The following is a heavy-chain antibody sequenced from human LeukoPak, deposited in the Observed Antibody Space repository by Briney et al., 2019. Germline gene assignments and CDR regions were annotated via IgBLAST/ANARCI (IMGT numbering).Heavy chain of an antibody. CDR3: AKILWRVRGNWFDP. D-gene: IGHD3-10*01. Sequence: GGSLRLSCAASGFTFSSYAMSWVHQAPGKGLEWVSAISGSGGSTYYADSVKGRFTISRDNSKNTLYLQMNSLRAEDTAVYYCAKILWRVRGNWFDPWGQGTLVTVSS. J-gene: IGHJ5*02. V-gene: IGHV3-23*01. CDR2: ISGSGGST. CDR1: GFTFSSYA.